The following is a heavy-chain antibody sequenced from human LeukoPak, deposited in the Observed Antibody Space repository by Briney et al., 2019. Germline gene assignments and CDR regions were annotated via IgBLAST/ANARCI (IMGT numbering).Heavy chain of an antibody. CDR2: TNVHNGNI. CDR3: AGGIEGYDVLTGYYP. D-gene: IGHD3-9*01. CDR1: GYTFSDYG. J-gene: IGHJ5*02. V-gene: IGHV1-18*01. Sequence: GASVKVSCKASGYTFSDYGITWVRQAPGQGLEWMGWTNVHNGNINYAQKFQGRISMATDTSTTTAFMELRSLRSDDTAVYYCAGGIEGYDVLTGYYPWGQGTLVTVSS.